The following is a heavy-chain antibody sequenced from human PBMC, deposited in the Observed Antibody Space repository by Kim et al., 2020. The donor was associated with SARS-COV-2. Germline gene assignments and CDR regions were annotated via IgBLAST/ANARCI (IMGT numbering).Heavy chain of an antibody. CDR2: ISSNGGST. D-gene: IGHD3-10*01. CDR1: GFTFSSYA. J-gene: IGHJ4*02. V-gene: IGHV3-64D*09. Sequence: GGSLRLSCSASGFTFSSYAMHWVRQAPGKGLEYVSAISSNGGSTYYADSVKGRFTISRDNSKNTLYLQMSSLRAEDTAVYYCVKGPYVLLWFGELSTLDYWGQGTLVTVSS. CDR3: VKGPYVLLWFGELSTLDY.